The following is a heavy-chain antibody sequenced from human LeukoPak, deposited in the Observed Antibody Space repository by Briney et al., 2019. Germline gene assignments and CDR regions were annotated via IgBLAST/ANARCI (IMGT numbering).Heavy chain of an antibody. CDR2: RHHSGTT. CDR1: GGSIDNPIYS. J-gene: IGHJ4*02. V-gene: IGHV4-30-2*01. D-gene: IGHD3-10*01. Sequence: PSQTLSLTCAVSGGSIDNPIYSWTWIRQPPGKGLEWLGYRHHSGTTFYNPSLRSRVTISVARSKNQFSLKLSSVTAADTAVYYCAKYGSGPNWGQGTLVTVSS. CDR3: AKYGSGPN.